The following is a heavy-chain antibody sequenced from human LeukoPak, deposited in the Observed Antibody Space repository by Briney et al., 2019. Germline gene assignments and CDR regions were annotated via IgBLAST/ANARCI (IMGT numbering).Heavy chain of an antibody. J-gene: IGHJ4*02. CDR1: GGSVSSGNYY. CDR2: IYYSGSA. Sequence: SETLSLTCTVSGGSVSSGNYYWSWIRQPPGKGLEWIGYIYYSGSANYNPSLKSRVTISVDTSKNQFSLKLSSVTAADTAVYYCARGALVLGDDYWGQGTLVTVSS. CDR3: ARGALVLGDDY. V-gene: IGHV4-61*01. D-gene: IGHD3-16*01.